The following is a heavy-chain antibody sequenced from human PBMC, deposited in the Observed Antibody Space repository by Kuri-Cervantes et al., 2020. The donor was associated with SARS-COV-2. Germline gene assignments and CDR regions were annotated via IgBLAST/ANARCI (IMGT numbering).Heavy chain of an antibody. CDR2: IKQDGSEK. V-gene: IGHV3-7*01. Sequence: GESLKISCAASGFIFSNYGMHWVRQAPGKGLEWVANIKQDGSEKYYVDSVKGRFTISRDNAKNSLYLQMNSLRAEDTAVYYCARNPEGVIGFGYFDYWGQGTLVTVSS. CDR3: ARNPEGVIGFGYFDY. J-gene: IGHJ4*02. D-gene: IGHD3-10*01. CDR1: GFIFSNYG.